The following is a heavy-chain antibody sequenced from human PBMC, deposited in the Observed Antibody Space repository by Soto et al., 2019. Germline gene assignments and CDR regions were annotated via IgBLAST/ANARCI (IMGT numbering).Heavy chain of an antibody. D-gene: IGHD3-10*01. J-gene: IGHJ4*02. CDR2: ISAYNANT. CDR3: VRDLDGSGSYYTDY. CDR1: GYIFPNYG. Sequence: ASVKVSCKASGYIFPNYGISWVRQAPGQGLEWMGWISAYNANTNYAQKLQGRVTMTTDTSTSTAYMGLRSLTSDDTAVYYCVRDLDGSGSYYTDYWGLGTLVTVSS. V-gene: IGHV1-18*01.